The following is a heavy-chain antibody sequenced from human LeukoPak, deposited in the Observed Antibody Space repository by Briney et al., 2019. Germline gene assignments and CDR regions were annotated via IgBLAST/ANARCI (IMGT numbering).Heavy chain of an antibody. CDR1: GYSISSGYY. CDR3: ASEVNYYDSSGYTDY. D-gene: IGHD3-22*01. J-gene: IGHJ4*02. V-gene: IGHV4-38-2*02. Sequence: PSETLSLTCTVSGYSISSGYYRGWIRQPPGKGLEWIGSIYHSGCTYYNPSLKSRVTISVDTSKDQFSLKLSSVTAADTAVYYCASEVNYYDSSGYTDYWGQGTLVTVSS. CDR2: IYHSGCT.